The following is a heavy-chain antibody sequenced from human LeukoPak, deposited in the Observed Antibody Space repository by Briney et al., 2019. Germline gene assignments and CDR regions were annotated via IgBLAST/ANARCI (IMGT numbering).Heavy chain of an antibody. Sequence: GGSLRLSCAASGLTVSRNYMSWVRQAPGKGLEWVAVLYDAGTTYYADSVKDRFTISRDNAKNTLYLQMNNLRAEDTAVYFCARSYTSGWFPFDSWGQGTLVTVSS. CDR1: GLTVSRNY. D-gene: IGHD6-19*01. CDR2: LYDAGTT. V-gene: IGHV3-66*01. J-gene: IGHJ4*02. CDR3: ARSYTSGWFPFDS.